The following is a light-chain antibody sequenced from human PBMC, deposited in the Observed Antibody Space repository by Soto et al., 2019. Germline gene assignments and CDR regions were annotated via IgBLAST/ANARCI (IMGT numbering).Light chain of an antibody. CDR1: QSIRNY. CDR3: QQNYSPPPIT. J-gene: IGKJ5*01. V-gene: IGKV1-39*01. Sequence: DIQMTQSPSSLSASVGDRVTITCRASQSIRNYLNWYQQRPGNAPKLLIYAASGLQSGVPSRFTGSGSGTDFTLTISSLQPEDFATYYCQQNYSPPPITFGQGTRLEIK. CDR2: AAS.